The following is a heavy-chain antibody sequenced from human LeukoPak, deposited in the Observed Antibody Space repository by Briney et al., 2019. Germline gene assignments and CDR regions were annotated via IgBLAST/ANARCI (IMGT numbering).Heavy chain of an antibody. V-gene: IGHV4-59*01. Sequence: SETLSLTCTVSGGSISSYYWSWIRQPPGKGLEWIGYIYYSASTKYNPSLKSRVTISVDTSKNQFSLKLSSVTAADTAVYYCARDGAYAVWGQGTLVTVSS. D-gene: IGHD3-16*01. CDR3: ARDGAYAV. CDR1: GGSISSYY. J-gene: IGHJ4*02. CDR2: IYYSAST.